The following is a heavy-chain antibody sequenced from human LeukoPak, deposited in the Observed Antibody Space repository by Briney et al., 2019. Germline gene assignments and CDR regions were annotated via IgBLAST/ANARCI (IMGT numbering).Heavy chain of an antibody. Sequence: SETLSLTCAVSGASISSPFWWSWVRQTPGKGLEWIGSIYYSGSTYYNPSLKSRVTISVDTSKNQFSLKLSSVTAADTAVYYCARPEATDDAFDIWGQGTMVTVSS. CDR3: ARPEATDDAFDI. J-gene: IGHJ3*02. V-gene: IGHV4-39*01. D-gene: IGHD1-26*01. CDR2: IYYSGST. CDR1: GASISSPFW.